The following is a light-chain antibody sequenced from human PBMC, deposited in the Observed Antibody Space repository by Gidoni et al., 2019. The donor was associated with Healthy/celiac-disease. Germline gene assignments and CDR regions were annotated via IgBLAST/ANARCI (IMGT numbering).Light chain of an antibody. Sequence: EIVLTQSPATLSLSPGERATLSCRASQSVSSYLAWYQQKPGQAPRLLLYDASNRATGIPARFSGSGSGTDFTLTISSLEPEDFAVYYCQQRSNWPPTFXQXTKLEIK. CDR2: DAS. CDR1: QSVSSY. J-gene: IGKJ2*01. V-gene: IGKV3-11*01. CDR3: QQRSNWPPT.